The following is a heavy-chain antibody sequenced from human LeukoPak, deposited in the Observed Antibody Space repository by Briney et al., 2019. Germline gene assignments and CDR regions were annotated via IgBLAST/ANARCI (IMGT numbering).Heavy chain of an antibody. V-gene: IGHV3-23*01. D-gene: IGHD2-15*01. CDR2: IVGSGDKT. CDR3: AKDTTAWWYHRAYMNV. J-gene: IGHJ6*03. CDR1: GFTFSSYA. Sequence: GGSLRLSCAASGFTFSSYAMSWVRQAPGGGLEWVSAIVGSGDKTYHADSVKGRFTISRDNSDNRVSLQMDSLRAEDTAVYFCAKDTTAWWYHRAYMNVWGKGTTVTVSS.